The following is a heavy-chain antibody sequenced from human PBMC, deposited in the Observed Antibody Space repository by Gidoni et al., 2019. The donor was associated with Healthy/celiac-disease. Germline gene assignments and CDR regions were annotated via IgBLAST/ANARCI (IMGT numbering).Heavy chain of an antibody. D-gene: IGHD1-26*01. CDR1: GGSISSYY. CDR3: AREGNLGGSYTRAFDY. V-gene: IGHV4-4*07. CDR2: IYTSGST. J-gene: IGHJ4*02. Sequence: QVQLQESGPGLVKPSETLSLTCTVYGGSISSYYWSWIRQPAGKGLEWSGSIYTSGSTNYNPSLKSRVTMSVDTSKNQFSLKLSSVTAADTAVYYCAREGNLGGSYTRAFDYWGQGTLVTVSS.